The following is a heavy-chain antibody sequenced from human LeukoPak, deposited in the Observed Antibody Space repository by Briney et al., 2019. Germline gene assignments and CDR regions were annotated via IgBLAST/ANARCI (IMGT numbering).Heavy chain of an antibody. D-gene: IGHD5-18*01. CDR2: ISSSSSYI. Sequence: PGGSLRLSCAASGFTFDDYAMYWVRQAPGKGLEWVSSISSSSSYIYYADSVKGRFTISRDNAKNSLYLQMNSLRAEDTAVYYCAREGIQLWLGPDYWGQGTLVTVSS. J-gene: IGHJ4*02. CDR3: AREGIQLWLGPDY. V-gene: IGHV3-21*01. CDR1: GFTFDDYA.